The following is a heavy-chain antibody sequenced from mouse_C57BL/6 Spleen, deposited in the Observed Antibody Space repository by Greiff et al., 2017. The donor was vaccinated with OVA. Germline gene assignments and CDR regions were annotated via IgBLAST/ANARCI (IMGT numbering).Heavy chain of an antibody. J-gene: IGHJ1*03. CDR2: IDPETGGT. Sequence: ESGAELVRPGASVTLSCKASGYTFTDYEMHWVKQTPVHGLEWIGAIDPETGGTAYNQKVKGKAILTADKSSSTAYMELRILTSEDSAVYYCTRKDYYGSKGYFDVWGTGTTVTVSS. D-gene: IGHD1-1*01. CDR3: TRKDYYGSKGYFDV. V-gene: IGHV1-15*01. CDR1: GYTFTDYE.